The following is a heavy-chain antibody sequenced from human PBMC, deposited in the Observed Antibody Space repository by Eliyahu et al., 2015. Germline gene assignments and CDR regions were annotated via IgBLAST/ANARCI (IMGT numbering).Heavy chain of an antibody. CDR3: ARAYSSSLGYGMDV. CDR1: GFMFDDYA. Sequence: EVQLVESGGGLVQPGRSLRLSCAASGFMFDDYAMHWVRQAPGKGLEWVSGISWNSGSIGYADSVKGRFTISRDNAKNSLYLQMNSLRAEDTDLYYCARAYSSSLGYGMDVWGQGTTVTVSS. V-gene: IGHV3-9*01. J-gene: IGHJ6*02. D-gene: IGHD6-13*01. CDR2: ISWNSGSI.